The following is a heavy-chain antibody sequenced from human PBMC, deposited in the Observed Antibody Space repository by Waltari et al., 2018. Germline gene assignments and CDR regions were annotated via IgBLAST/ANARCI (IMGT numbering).Heavy chain of an antibody. CDR3: ARGQNSRGHGAFDI. J-gene: IGHJ3*02. Sequence: QLQLQESGPGLVKPSETLSLTCTVSGGSISSSSYYWGWIRQPPGKGLEWIGSIYYSGSTYYNPSLKSRVTISVDTSKNQFSLKLSSVTAADTAVYYCARGQNSRGHGAFDIWGQGTMVTVSS. CDR1: GGSISSSSYY. V-gene: IGHV4-39*07. CDR2: IYYSGST.